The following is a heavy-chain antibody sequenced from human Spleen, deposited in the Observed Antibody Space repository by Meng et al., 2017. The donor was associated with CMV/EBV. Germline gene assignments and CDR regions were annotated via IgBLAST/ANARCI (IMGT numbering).Heavy chain of an antibody. J-gene: IGHJ4*02. CDR3: AKDLLNFDY. Sequence: LSCAASGFTFSSYDMSWVRQAPGKGLEWVSGISNSGDTTYYADSVKGRFTISRDNSKNTLYLQVNSLRAEDTAVYYCAKDLLNFDYWGQGTLVTVSS. CDR2: ISNSGDTT. V-gene: IGHV3-23*01. CDR1: GFTFSSYD.